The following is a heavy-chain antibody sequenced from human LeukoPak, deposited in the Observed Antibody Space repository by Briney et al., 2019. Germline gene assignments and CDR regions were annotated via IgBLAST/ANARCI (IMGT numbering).Heavy chain of an antibody. Sequence: GGSLRLSCAASGFTFSGYWMSWVRQAPGKGLEWVANIRPDGSETYYVDSVKGRFTISRDNAKNSLYLQMSGLSADDTAVYYCATTNSYSSSWYERGASDIWGQGTMVTVS. J-gene: IGHJ3*02. V-gene: IGHV3-7*01. D-gene: IGHD6-13*01. CDR1: GFTFSGYW. CDR2: IRPDGSET. CDR3: ATTNSYSSSWYERGASDI.